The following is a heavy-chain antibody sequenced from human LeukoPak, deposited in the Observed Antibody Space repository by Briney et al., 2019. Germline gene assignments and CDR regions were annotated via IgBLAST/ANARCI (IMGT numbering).Heavy chain of an antibody. V-gene: IGHV4-34*01. CDR3: AREVIAVAGAPYFGL. D-gene: IGHD6-19*01. CDR1: GGSFSAYY. J-gene: IGHJ2*01. Sequence: SETLSLTCAVYGGSFSAYYWSWIRQPPGKGLEWIGEINHSGSTNYNPSLKSRVTISVDTSKNQFSLKLSSVTAADTAVYYCAREVIAVAGAPYFGLWGRGTLVTVSS. CDR2: INHSGST.